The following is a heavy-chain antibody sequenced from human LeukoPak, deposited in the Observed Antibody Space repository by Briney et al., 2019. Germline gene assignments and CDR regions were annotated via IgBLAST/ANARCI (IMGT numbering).Heavy chain of an antibody. V-gene: IGHV3-30-3*01. Sequence: PGRSLRLSCTASGFIFGDYAMSWVRQAPGKGLEWVAVISYDGSNKYYADSVKGRFTISRDNSKNTLYLQMNSLRAEDTAVYCCARPPSGNWNDLDYWGQGTLVTVSS. CDR3: ARPPSGNWNDLDY. CDR1: GFIFGDYA. CDR2: ISYDGSNK. J-gene: IGHJ4*02. D-gene: IGHD1-1*01.